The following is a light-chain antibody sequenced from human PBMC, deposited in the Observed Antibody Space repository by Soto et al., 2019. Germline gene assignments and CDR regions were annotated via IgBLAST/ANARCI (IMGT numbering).Light chain of an antibody. V-gene: IGKV1-39*01. J-gene: IGKJ3*01. CDR1: QTISGY. Sequence: DIQMTQSPSSLSASVGDGVTITCRASQTISGYLNWYQQKPGKAPRLLIYAASTLQSGVPSRFSGRGFATDFTLTINSLQPEDFATYYCQQSYSTPFSFGPGTKVD. CDR2: AAS. CDR3: QQSYSTPFS.